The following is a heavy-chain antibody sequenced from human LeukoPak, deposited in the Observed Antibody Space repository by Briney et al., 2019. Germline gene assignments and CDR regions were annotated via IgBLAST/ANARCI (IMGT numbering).Heavy chain of an antibody. Sequence: GGSLRLSCAASGFTFSSYSMNWVRQAPGKGLEWVSYISSSSSTIYYADSVKGRFTISRDNAKNSLYLQMNSLRAEDTAVYYCARNPMTTELDYWGQGTLVTVSS. J-gene: IGHJ4*02. CDR2: ISSSSSTI. CDR3: ARNPMTTELDY. D-gene: IGHD4-11*01. V-gene: IGHV3-48*01. CDR1: GFTFSSYS.